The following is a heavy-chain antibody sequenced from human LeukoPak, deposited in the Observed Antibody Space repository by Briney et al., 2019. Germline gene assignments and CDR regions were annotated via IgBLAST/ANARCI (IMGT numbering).Heavy chain of an antibody. CDR3: AKEGDYYGSGAIDY. V-gene: IGHV3-23*01. Sequence: QPGGSLRLSCAASGFTFSSYAMSWVRQAPGKGLEWVSAISGSGGSTYYADPVKGRFTISRDNSKNTLYLQMNSLRAEDTAVYYCAKEGDYYGSGAIDYWGQGTLVTVSS. CDR2: ISGSGGST. J-gene: IGHJ4*02. D-gene: IGHD3-10*01. CDR1: GFTFSSYA.